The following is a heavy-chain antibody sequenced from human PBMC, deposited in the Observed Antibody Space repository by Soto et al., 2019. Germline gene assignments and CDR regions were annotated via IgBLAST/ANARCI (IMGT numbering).Heavy chain of an antibody. V-gene: IGHV4-39*01. Sequence: SETLSLTCTVSGGSISSSSYYWGWIRQPPGKGLEWIGSIYYSGSTYYNPSLKSRVTISVDTSKNQFSLKLSSVTAADTAVYYCATLSSSSVFDYWGQGTLVTVSS. CDR2: IYYSGST. CDR3: ATLSSSSVFDY. D-gene: IGHD6-6*01. J-gene: IGHJ4*02. CDR1: GGSISSSSYY.